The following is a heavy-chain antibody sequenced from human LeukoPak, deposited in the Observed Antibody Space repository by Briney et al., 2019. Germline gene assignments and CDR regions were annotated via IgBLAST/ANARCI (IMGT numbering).Heavy chain of an antibody. CDR2: ISYDGSNK. CDR3: AKSGYQLLAGNWFDP. D-gene: IGHD2-2*01. Sequence: GGSLRLPCAASGFTFSTYGMHWVRQAPGKGLEWVAVISYDGSNKNYADSVKGRFTISRDNSRNTLDLQMNSLRPEDTAVYYCAKSGYQLLAGNWFDPWGQGTLVTVSS. CDR1: GFTFSTYG. J-gene: IGHJ5*02. V-gene: IGHV3-30*18.